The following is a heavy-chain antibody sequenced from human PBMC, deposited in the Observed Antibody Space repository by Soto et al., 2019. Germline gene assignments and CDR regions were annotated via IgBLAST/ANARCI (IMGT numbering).Heavy chain of an antibody. D-gene: IGHD4-4*01. CDR1: GYIFTSYW. V-gene: IGHV5-51*01. J-gene: IGHJ6*03. CDR3: ARLGGQDYSNYDLYYYYYMDV. Sequence: PGESLKISCKGSGYIFTSYWIGWGRQMPGKGLEWMGIIYPGDSDTRYSPSFQGQVTISADKSISTAYLQWSGLKASDTAMYYCARLGGQDYSNYDLYYYYYMDVWGKGTTVTVSS. CDR2: IYPGDSDT.